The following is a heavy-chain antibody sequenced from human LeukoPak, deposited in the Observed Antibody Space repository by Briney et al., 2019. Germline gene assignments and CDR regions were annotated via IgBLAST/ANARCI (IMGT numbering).Heavy chain of an antibody. Sequence: GESLKISCTGSGYSFTSYWSGWGREMPGKGLEWMGIIYPGDSDTRYSPSLQGQVTISADKSISTDYLPWSSMKASDTAMYYCARVSSGHGGEDYWGQGTLVTVSS. CDR3: ARVSSGHGGEDY. CDR2: IYPGDSDT. J-gene: IGHJ4*02. CDR1: GYSFTSYW. D-gene: IGHD5-12*01. V-gene: IGHV5-51*01.